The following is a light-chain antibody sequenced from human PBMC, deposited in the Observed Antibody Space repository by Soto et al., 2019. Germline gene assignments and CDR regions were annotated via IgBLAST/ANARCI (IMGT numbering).Light chain of an antibody. J-gene: IGLJ2*01. CDR3: AAWDGSLNNVL. CDR2: GDN. V-gene: IGLV1-44*01. Sequence: QSVLTQPPSASGTARQRVTISCSGSGSSIGTNTVNWYRQLPGTAPKLLIYGDNQRPSGVPDRFSGSKSGTSASLAISGLQSEDEAEYYCAAWDGSLNNVLFGGGTKLTVL. CDR1: GSSIGTNT.